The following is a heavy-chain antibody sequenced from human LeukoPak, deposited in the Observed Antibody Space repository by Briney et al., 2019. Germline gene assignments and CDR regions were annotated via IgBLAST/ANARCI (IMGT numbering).Heavy chain of an antibody. Sequence: GGSLRLSCAASGFTFDDYAMHWVRQAPGKGLEWVSGISWNSGSIGYADSVKGRFTISRDNAKNSLYLQMNSLRAEDTALYYCAKANWNDDRFDYWDQGTLVTVSS. J-gene: IGHJ4*02. CDR1: GFTFDDYA. CDR3: AKANWNDDRFDY. CDR2: ISWNSGSI. V-gene: IGHV3-9*01. D-gene: IGHD1-1*01.